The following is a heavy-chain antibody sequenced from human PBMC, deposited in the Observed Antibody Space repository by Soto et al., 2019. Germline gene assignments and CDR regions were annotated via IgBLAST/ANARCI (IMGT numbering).Heavy chain of an antibody. Sequence: EVQLLESGGGLVQPGGSLRLSCAASGFTFSSYAMSWVRQAPGKGLEWGSAISGSGGSTYYADSVKGRFTISRDNSKNKLYLQMNSLRAEDTDVYYCAKDRAPSTAMVSFGFDYWGQGTLVTVSS. V-gene: IGHV3-23*01. CDR2: ISGSGGST. CDR1: GFTFSSYA. J-gene: IGHJ4*02. D-gene: IGHD5-18*01. CDR3: AKDRAPSTAMVSFGFDY.